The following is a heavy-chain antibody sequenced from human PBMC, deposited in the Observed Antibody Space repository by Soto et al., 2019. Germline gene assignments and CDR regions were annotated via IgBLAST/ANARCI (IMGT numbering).Heavy chain of an antibody. CDR1: GFTVSSNY. D-gene: IGHD2-21*01. J-gene: IGHJ3*02. CDR3: ACCGGEALAFDI. Sequence: LSLTCAASGFTVSSNYMSWVRQAPGKGLEWVSVIYSGGSTYYADSVKGRFTISRDNSKNTLYLQMNSLRAEDTAVYYCACCGGEALAFDIWGQGTMVTVSS. CDR2: IYSGGST. V-gene: IGHV3-66*01.